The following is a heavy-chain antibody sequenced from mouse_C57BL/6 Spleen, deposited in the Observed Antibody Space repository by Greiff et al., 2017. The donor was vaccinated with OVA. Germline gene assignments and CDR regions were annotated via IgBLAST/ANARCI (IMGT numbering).Heavy chain of an antibody. CDR1: GFNIKDDY. J-gene: IGHJ3*01. V-gene: IGHV14-4*01. Sequence: EVQLQQSGAELVRPGASVKLSCTASGFNIKDDYMHWVKQRPEQGLEWIGWIDPENGDTEYASKFQGKATITADTSSNTAYLQLSSLTSEDTAVYYCTSSITTVPWFAYWGQGTLVTVSA. CDR3: TSSITTVPWFAY. D-gene: IGHD1-1*01. CDR2: IDPENGDT.